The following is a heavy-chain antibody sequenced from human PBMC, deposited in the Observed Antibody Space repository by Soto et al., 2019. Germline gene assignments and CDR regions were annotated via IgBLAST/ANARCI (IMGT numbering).Heavy chain of an antibody. CDR3: ARTTYDYIWGSRTLGLVF. D-gene: IGHD3-16*01. V-gene: IGHV1-18*01. Sequence: ASVKVSCKASVYTFTSYDINWVRQAPGQGLEWMGWMNPNNGNTGYAQKLQGRVTMTTDTSTSTAYMELRSLRSDDTAVYYCARTTYDYIWGSRTLGLVFWGQGTLVTVSS. CDR2: MNPNNGNT. CDR1: VYTFTSYD. J-gene: IGHJ4*02.